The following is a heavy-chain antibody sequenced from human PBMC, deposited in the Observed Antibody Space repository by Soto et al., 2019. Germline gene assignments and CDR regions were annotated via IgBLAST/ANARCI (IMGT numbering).Heavy chain of an antibody. CDR3: ARDRWEYSSSSQYFDY. D-gene: IGHD6-6*01. Sequence: ASVKVSCKASGYTFTSYAMHWVRQAPGQRLEWMGWINAGNGNTKYSQKFQGRVTITRDTSASTAYMELSSLRSEDTAVYYCARDRWEYSSSSQYFDYWGQGTLVTVSS. J-gene: IGHJ4*02. CDR2: INAGNGNT. V-gene: IGHV1-3*01. CDR1: GYTFTSYA.